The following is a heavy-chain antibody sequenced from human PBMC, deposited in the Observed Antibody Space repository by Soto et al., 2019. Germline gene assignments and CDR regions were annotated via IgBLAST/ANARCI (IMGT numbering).Heavy chain of an antibody. V-gene: IGHV4-4*02. CDR2: IYHSGST. Sequence: QVQLQESGPGLVKPSGTLSLTCSVSGDSISSGNWWTWVRQPPGKGLEWIGEIYHSGSTNYSPSLKSRVNISVDKSKNQFSLKLTSVTAADTAVYYCAREPNYGGNAGYFDHWGQGTLVTVSP. CDR1: GDSISSGNW. J-gene: IGHJ4*02. D-gene: IGHD4-17*01. CDR3: AREPNYGGNAGYFDH.